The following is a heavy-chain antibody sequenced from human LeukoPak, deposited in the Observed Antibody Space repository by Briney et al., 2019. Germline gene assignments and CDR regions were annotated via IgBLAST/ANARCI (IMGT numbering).Heavy chain of an antibody. J-gene: IGHJ4*02. CDR1: GGSISSRSYY. D-gene: IGHD6-13*01. V-gene: IGHV4-39*01. Sequence: SETLSLTCTVSGGSISSRSYYWGWIRQPPGQGLEWIGSVSYSGSTYYNPSLKSRVTISVDTSKNQFSLKLSSVTAADTAVYYCARQTMQQLVDYWGQGTLVTVSS. CDR3: ARQTMQQLVDY. CDR2: VSYSGST.